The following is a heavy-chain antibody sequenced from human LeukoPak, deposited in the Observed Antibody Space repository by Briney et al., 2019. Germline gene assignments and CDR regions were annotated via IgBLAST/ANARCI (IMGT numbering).Heavy chain of an antibody. CDR2: IKQDGSEK. CDR1: GFTFSSYW. D-gene: IGHD2-15*01. Sequence: GGSLRLSCAASGFTFSSYWMSWVRQAPGKGLEWVANIKQDGSEKYYVDSVKGRFTISRDNAKNSLYLQMNGLRAEDTAVYYCARDRRRSVVDRFDYWGQGTLVTVSS. CDR3: ARDRRRSVVDRFDY. J-gene: IGHJ4*02. V-gene: IGHV3-7*01.